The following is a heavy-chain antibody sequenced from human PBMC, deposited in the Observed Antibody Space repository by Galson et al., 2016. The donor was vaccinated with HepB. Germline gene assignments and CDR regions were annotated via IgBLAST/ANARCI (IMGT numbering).Heavy chain of an antibody. V-gene: IGHV3-74*01. CDR1: GFTFRNHW. CDR3: ARVYDYVWVGSHFDY. D-gene: IGHD3-16*01. J-gene: IGHJ4*02. CDR2: INSDGSGT. Sequence: SLRLSCAASGFTFRNHWMHWVRQAPGKGLVWISRINSDGSGTTYADSVKGRFTISRDNAKTTVYLQMDSLRAEDTAVYYCARVYDYVWVGSHFDYWGQGTLVTVSS.